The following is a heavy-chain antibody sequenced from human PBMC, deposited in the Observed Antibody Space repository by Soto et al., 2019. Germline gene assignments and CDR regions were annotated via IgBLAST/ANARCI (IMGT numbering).Heavy chain of an antibody. CDR1: GDTFSSYS. J-gene: IGHJ4*02. Sequence: QVQLVQSGAEVKKPGSSVKVSCKASGDTFSSYSFSWVRQAPGQGLEWMGRIIPILGTANYAQTFQDRVTITADKATSTAYMELSSLRSEDTAVYYCARSAYCRGQNCYGTLGYWGQGTLVTVSS. D-gene: IGHD2-15*01. CDR2: IIPILGTA. V-gene: IGHV1-69*08. CDR3: ARSAYCRGQNCYGTLGY.